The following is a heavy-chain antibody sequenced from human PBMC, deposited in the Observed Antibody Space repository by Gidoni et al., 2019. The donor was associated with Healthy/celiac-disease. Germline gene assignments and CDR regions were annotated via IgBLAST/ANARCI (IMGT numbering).Heavy chain of an antibody. Sequence: QVQLQASGPGLVTPSAALSLTCAVSVGPISSSNWWSWVRQPPGKGLEWIGEIYHSGSTNYNPYLKRRVTISVDKSKNQFSLKLSSVTAADTAVYYCARESYDFWSGYFGYWGQGTLVTVSS. CDR3: ARESYDFWSGYFGY. CDR2: IYHSGST. J-gene: IGHJ4*02. V-gene: IGHV4-4*02. CDR1: VGPISSSNW. D-gene: IGHD3-3*01.